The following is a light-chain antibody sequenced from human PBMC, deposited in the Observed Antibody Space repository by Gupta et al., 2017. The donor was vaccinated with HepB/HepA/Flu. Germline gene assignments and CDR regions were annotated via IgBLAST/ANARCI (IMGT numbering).Light chain of an antibody. CDR1: SSDVGSYNR. J-gene: IGLJ3*02. Sequence: QSALTQPPSVSGSPGQSVTISCTGISSDVGSYNRVSWYQQSPGTAPKLMIYEVSNRPSGVPDRFSGSNSGNTASLTISGLQAEDEADYYCSSYTSSSIVKFGGGTKLTVL. CDR2: EVS. V-gene: IGLV2-18*02. CDR3: SSYTSSSIVK.